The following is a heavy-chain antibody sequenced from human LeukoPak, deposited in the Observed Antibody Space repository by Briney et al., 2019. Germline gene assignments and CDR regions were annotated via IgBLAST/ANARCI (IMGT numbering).Heavy chain of an antibody. CDR1: GYTFTSYG. CDR3: ARDWYSSSWNPWNY. V-gene: IGHV1-18*01. Sequence: ASVKVSCKASGYTFTSYGISWVRQAPGQGLEWMGWISAYNGNTNYAQKLQGRVTMTTDTSTSTAYMELRSLRSDDTAVYYCARDWYSSSWNPWNYWGQGTLVTVSS. D-gene: IGHD6-13*01. J-gene: IGHJ4*02. CDR2: ISAYNGNT.